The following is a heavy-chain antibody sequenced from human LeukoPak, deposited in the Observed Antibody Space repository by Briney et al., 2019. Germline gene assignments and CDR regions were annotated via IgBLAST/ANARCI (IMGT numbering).Heavy chain of an antibody. D-gene: IGHD3-22*01. V-gene: IGHV3-21*04. Sequence: GGSLRLSCAASGFTFSSYSMNWVRQAPGKGLEWVSSISSSVTNYADSVEGRFTISRDNAKNSLFLQMDSLRAEDTAVYYCARDSSSGYYYWFDPWGQGTLVTVSS. J-gene: IGHJ5*02. CDR3: ARDSSSGYYYWFDP. CDR1: GFTFSSYS. CDR2: ISSSVT.